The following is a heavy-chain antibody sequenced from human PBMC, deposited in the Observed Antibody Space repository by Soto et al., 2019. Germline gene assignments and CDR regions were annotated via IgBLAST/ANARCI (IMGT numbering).Heavy chain of an antibody. CDR2: MSSSSGYT. CDR1: GLTFNDYY. D-gene: IGHD1-26*01. J-gene: IGHJ4*02. Sequence: GGSMRLSCAAPGLTFNDYYMSWIRQRPGKGLEWVSYMSSSSGYTNYADSVKGRFTISRDNGKNSLFLQMNSLRAEDTAVYYCARGRKVGNTGYYFDYWGQGTLVTVSS. V-gene: IGHV3-11*06. CDR3: ARGRKVGNTGYYFDY.